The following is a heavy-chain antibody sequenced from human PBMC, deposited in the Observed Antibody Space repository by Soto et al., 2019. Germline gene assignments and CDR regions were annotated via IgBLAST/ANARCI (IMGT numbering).Heavy chain of an antibody. D-gene: IGHD6-13*01. J-gene: IGHJ4*02. CDR3: ARPAIAATVSAFDN. V-gene: IGHV4-34*01. CDR2: INHSGST. Sequence: QVQLQQWGAGLLKPSETLSLTCAVYGGSFSGYYWSWIRRPPGKGLEWIGEINHSGSTNYNPSLKSRVPIFVDTSTNQFSLKLSSVTAADTAVYYCARPAIAATVSAFDNWGQGTLVTVSS. CDR1: GGSFSGYY.